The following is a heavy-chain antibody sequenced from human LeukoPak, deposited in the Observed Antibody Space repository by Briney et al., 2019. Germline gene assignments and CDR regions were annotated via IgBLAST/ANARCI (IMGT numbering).Heavy chain of an antibody. J-gene: IGHJ4*02. CDR2: ISGDGSTT. Sequence: GGALRLSCAAIGFTSNYWMHWVRQAPGKGLVWVSRISGDGSTTFYADSVKGRFTISRDNSKNTLYLQMNRLRAEDTAVYYCTRGYSGYGNFDCWGQGTLVTVSS. D-gene: IGHD5-12*01. V-gene: IGHV3-74*01. CDR3: TRGYSGYGNFDC. CDR1: GFTSNYW.